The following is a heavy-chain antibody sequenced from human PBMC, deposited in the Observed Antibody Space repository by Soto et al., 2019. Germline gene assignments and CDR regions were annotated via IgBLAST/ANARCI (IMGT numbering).Heavy chain of an antibody. CDR1: GGSISSGNW. V-gene: IGHV4-4*02. CDR3: ARDQGTLDWGTTRMGRFDY. CDR2: IYHSGTT. Sequence: QVQLQESGPGLLKPSGTLSLTCAVFGGSISSGNWWSWVRQPPGKGLEWIGEIYHSGTTHYNASLRSRVTMSIDKSKNQFSLKLDSVTAADTAVYYCARDQGTLDWGTTRMGRFDYWGQGILVTVSS. J-gene: IGHJ4*02. D-gene: IGHD1-1*01.